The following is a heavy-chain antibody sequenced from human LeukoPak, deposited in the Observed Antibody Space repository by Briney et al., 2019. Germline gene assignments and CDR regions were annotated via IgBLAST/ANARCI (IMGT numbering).Heavy chain of an antibody. J-gene: IGHJ3*02. Sequence: GGSLRLSCAASGFTVSSNYMSWVRQAPGKGLEWVSVIYSGGSTYYADSVKGRFTISRDNSKNTLYLQMNSLRAEDTAVYYCARVRVRFLESWAFDIWGQGTMVTVSS. CDR1: GFTVSSNY. V-gene: IGHV3-53*01. CDR2: IYSGGST. CDR3: ARVRVRFLESWAFDI. D-gene: IGHD3-3*01.